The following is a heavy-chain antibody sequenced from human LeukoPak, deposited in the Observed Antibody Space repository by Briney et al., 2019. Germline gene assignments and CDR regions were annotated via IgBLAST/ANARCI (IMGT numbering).Heavy chain of an antibody. CDR1: GGTLSSYA. CDR2: IIPIFGTA. Sequence: GASVKVSCKASGGTLSSYAISWVRQAPGQGLEWMGGIIPIFGTANYAQKFQGRVTITADESTGTAYMELSSLRSEDTAVYYCARVSDPGDFDWLFDYWGQGTLSPSPQ. D-gene: IGHD3-9*01. J-gene: IGHJ4*02. CDR3: ARVSDPGDFDWLFDY. V-gene: IGHV1-69*13.